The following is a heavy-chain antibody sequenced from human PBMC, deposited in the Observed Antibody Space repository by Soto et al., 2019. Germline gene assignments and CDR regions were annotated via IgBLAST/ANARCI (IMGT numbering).Heavy chain of an antibody. Sequence: PSETLSLTCTVSGGSVSSGNYYWSWIRQPPGKGLEWIGYIYSNGNTNYNPSLKSRVTISVDTSKNQSSLKLSSVTAADTAVYYCARAYIFTSCYDTWGQGTMVTVSS. CDR1: GGSVSSGNYY. V-gene: IGHV4-61*01. J-gene: IGHJ3*02. CDR2: IYSNGNT. D-gene: IGHD2-2*01. CDR3: ARAYIFTSCYDT.